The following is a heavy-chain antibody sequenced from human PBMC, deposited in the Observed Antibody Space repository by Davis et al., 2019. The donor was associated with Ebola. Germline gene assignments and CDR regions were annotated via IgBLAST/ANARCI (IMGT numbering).Heavy chain of an antibody. CDR2: IYPGDSDT. Sequence: GESLKISCETSGYTFSNYWIGWVRQMPGKGLEWMGIIYPGDSDTRYSPSFQGHVTISADTSISTAYLQWSSLQASDTAIYYCARHGTNGFFNGFDPWGQGTLVTVSS. V-gene: IGHV5-51*01. CDR3: ARHGTNGFFNGFDP. D-gene: IGHD3-3*01. CDR1: GYTFSNYW. J-gene: IGHJ5*02.